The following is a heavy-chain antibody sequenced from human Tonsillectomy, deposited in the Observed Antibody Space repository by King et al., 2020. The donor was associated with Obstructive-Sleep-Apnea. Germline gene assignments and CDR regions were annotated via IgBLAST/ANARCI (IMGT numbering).Heavy chain of an antibody. CDR2: ISGSGGST. V-gene: IGHV3-23*04. J-gene: IGHJ6*02. D-gene: IGHD3-3*01. CDR3: AKDGQYVFWINFYRSDYYYGMDV. CDR1: GFTFNNYA. Sequence: VQLVESGGGLVQPGGSLRLSCAASGFTFNNYAMSWVRQAAGKGLEWVSTISGSGGSTYYADSVKGRFTISRDNSKNTMYLQMNSLRAEDTAGYYCAKDGQYVFWINFYRSDYYYGMDVWGQGTTVTVSS.